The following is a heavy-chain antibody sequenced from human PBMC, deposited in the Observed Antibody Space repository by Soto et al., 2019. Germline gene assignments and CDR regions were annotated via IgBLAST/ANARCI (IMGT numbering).Heavy chain of an antibody. D-gene: IGHD2-2*03. CDR2: ISGGGST. V-gene: IGHV4-59*01. CDR3: AGHCSSSTCSEDHYFALEV. Sequence: SETLSLSSNASGGSISTYYWNWIRQSPGKALEWIGYISGGGSTNYNPSLKSRVTISVDTSKKQVSLKLTSVSAPDTASYFCAGHCSSSTCSEDHYFALEVWGQGTTVTVSS. J-gene: IGHJ6*02. CDR1: GGSISTYY.